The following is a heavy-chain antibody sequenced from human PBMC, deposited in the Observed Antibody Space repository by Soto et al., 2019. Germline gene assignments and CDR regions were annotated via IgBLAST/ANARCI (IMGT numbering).Heavy chain of an antibody. V-gene: IGHV3-13*01. Sequence: PGGSLRLSCAASGFTFSSYDMHWVRQATGKGLEWVSVIGTSGDTYYPDSVKGRFTSSRENAKNSLYLQMNNLRPEDTAVYYCARQLTINRPGMDVWGQGTTVTVSS. CDR1: GFTFSSYD. CDR2: IGTSGDT. CDR3: ARQLTINRPGMDV. D-gene: IGHD4-4*01. J-gene: IGHJ6*02.